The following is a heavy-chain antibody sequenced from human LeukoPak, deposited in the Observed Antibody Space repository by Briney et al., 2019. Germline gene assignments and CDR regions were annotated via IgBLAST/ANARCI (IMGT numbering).Heavy chain of an antibody. V-gene: IGHV3-21*01. D-gene: IGHD2-15*01. CDR3: ARGGSGDIPVDY. J-gene: IGHJ4*02. Sequence: GGSLRLSCAASGFTFSSYSMNWVRQAPGKGLEWVSSISSSSNYIYYADSVKGRFTISRDNAKNSLYLQMNSLRAEDTAVYYCARGGSGDIPVDYWGQGTLVTVSS. CDR2: ISSSSNYI. CDR1: GFTFSSYS.